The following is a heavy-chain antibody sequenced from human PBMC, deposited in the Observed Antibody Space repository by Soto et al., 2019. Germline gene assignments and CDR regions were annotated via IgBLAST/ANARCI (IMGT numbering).Heavy chain of an antibody. D-gene: IGHD2-21*02. CDR1: GASIISRRYY. CDR2: IYYSGNT. J-gene: IGHJ4*02. Sequence: QLQLQESGPGLVKPSETLSLTCTVSGASIISRRYYWGWIRQPPGKGLEWIGSIYYSGNTYYNPSLKRRVNICVDTSKNQFPLTLSSVPAADTCVYYCARRGYCGGDCYMFDYRGQGTLVTVSS. V-gene: IGHV4-39*01. CDR3: ARRGYCGGDCYMFDY.